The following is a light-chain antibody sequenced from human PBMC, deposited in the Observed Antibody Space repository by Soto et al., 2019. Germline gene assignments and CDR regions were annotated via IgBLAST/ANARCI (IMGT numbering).Light chain of an antibody. CDR3: QQYNDWPPLT. V-gene: IGKV3-15*01. Sequence: EIMMTQSPATVSVSPGERATLSCRASQSIRTNVAWYQQKPGQALRLLIYDASTRATGLSSRFGGSGSGTEFTLTISSLQSEDVAIYYCQQYNDWPPLTFGGGTRLEI. CDR2: DAS. CDR1: QSIRTN. J-gene: IGKJ4*01.